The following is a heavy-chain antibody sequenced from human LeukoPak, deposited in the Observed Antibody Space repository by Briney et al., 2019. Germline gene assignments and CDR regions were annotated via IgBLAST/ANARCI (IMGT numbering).Heavy chain of an antibody. CDR2: ISSSSSYI. CDR1: GFTFSSYS. Sequence: KPGGSLRLSCAASGFTFSSYSMNWVRQAPGKGLEWVSSISSSSSYIYYADSVKGRFTISRDNAKNSLYLQMNSLRAEDTGVYYCARDLGGSYGGGGAFDIWGQGTMVTVSS. J-gene: IGHJ3*02. D-gene: IGHD1-26*01. CDR3: ARDLGGSYGGGGAFDI. V-gene: IGHV3-21*01.